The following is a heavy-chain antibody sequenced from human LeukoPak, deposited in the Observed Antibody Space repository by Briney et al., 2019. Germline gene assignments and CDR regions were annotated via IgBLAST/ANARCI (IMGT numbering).Heavy chain of an antibody. J-gene: IGHJ6*02. D-gene: IGHD6-19*01. CDR1: GGTFSSYA. Sequence: SVKVSCKASGGTFSSYAISWVRQAPGQGLEWMGRIIPILGIANYAQKFQGRVTITADKSTSTAYMELSSLRSEDTAVYYCARERMDSSGWYDQGYYGMDVWGQGTTVTVSS. CDR2: IIPILGIA. V-gene: IGHV1-69*04. CDR3: ARERMDSSGWYDQGYYGMDV.